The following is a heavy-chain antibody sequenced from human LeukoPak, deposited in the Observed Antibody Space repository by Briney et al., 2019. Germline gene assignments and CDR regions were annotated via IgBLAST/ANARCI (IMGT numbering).Heavy chain of an antibody. CDR3: ARVFDILTGYAGGNWFDP. CDR1: GGSISSSSYY. V-gene: IGHV4-39*07. J-gene: IGHJ5*02. Sequence: SETLSLTCTVSGGSISSSSYYWGWIRQPPGKGLEWIGSIYHSGSTYYNPSLESRVTISVDPSKNQFSLKLNSVTAADTAVYYCARVFDILTGYAGGNWFDPWGQGTLVTVSS. D-gene: IGHD3-9*01. CDR2: IYHSGST.